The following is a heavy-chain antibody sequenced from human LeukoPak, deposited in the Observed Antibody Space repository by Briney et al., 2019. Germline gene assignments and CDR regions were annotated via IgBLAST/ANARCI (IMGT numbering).Heavy chain of an antibody. D-gene: IGHD3-10*01. J-gene: IGHJ6*04. CDR3: AKYRRGRGGRVKCGGL. V-gene: IGHV4-34*01. CDR1: GGSFSGYY. Sequence: SETLSLTCAVYGGSFSGYYWSWIRQPPGKGLEWIGEINHSGSTNYNPSLESRVTISVDTSKNQFSLKLSSVTAADTAVYFCAKYRRGRGGRVKCGGLWGKGTTVTVSS. CDR2: INHSGST.